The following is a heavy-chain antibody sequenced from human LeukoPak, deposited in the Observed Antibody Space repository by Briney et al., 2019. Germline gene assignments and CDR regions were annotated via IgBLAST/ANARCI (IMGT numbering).Heavy chain of an antibody. J-gene: IGHJ4*02. D-gene: IGHD6-19*01. CDR3: ARGVAISSSGWWYFDY. CDR2: ISTNGDRT. V-gene: IGHV3-64*02. CDR1: GFTFSNSA. Sequence: GGSLRLSCAASGFTFSNSAMYWVRQAPGKGLEFVSVISTNGDRTYYADSVKGRFTISRDNSKNTLYLQMGSLRADDMAVYYCARGVAISSSGWWYFDYWGQGTLVTVSS.